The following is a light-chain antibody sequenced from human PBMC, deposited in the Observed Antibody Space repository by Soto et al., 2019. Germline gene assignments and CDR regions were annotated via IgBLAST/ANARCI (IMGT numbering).Light chain of an antibody. V-gene: IGLV1-44*01. CDR2: SNN. CDR3: AAWDDSLNGSYV. CDR1: RSNIGSNT. J-gene: IGLJ1*01. Sequence: VLTQPPSTSGTPGQKVTISCPGSRSNIGSNTVTWYQQLPGTAPKLLIYSNNQRPSGVPDRFSGAKSGTSASLAISGLQSEDEADYYCAAWDDSLNGSYVFGTGTKVTVL.